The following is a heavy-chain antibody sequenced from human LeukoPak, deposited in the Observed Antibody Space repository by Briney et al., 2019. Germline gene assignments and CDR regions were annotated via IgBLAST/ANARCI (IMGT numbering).Heavy chain of an antibody. CDR2: IDPSDSYT. Sequence: GESLKISCKGSGYSFTTYWISWVRQMPGKGLEWMGRIDPSDSYTNYSPSFQGHVTISADKSFSTAYLQCTSVKASDTAMYYCARHAKAYGSSCDYWGQGTLVTVSS. CDR3: ARHAKAYGSSCDY. D-gene: IGHD6-13*01. J-gene: IGHJ4*02. V-gene: IGHV5-10-1*01. CDR1: GYSFTTYW.